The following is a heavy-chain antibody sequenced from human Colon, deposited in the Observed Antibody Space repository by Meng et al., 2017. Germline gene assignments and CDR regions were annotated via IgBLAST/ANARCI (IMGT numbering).Heavy chain of an antibody. Sequence: QTPSLTPAISGDNVFSGSVAWNWIRQSPSKGLEWLGRTYYRSKWYNEYRISVKSRISINLDTSNNQLSLQLSSVTPGDTAIYYCTREIRTAFDIWGQGTMVTVSS. J-gene: IGHJ3*02. D-gene: IGHD3-10*01. CDR1: GDNVFSGSVA. V-gene: IGHV6-1*01. CDR3: TREIRTAFDI. CDR2: TYYRSKWYN.